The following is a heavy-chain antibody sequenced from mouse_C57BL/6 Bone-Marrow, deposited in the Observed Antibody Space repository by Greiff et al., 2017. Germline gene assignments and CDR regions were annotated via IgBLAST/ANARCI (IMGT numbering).Heavy chain of an antibody. CDR3: AVLGKGNAMDY. CDR2: INYDGSST. V-gene: IGHV5-16*01. D-gene: IGHD2-1*01. CDR1: GFTFSDYY. J-gene: IGHJ4*01. Sequence: EVMLVESEGGLVQPGSSMKLSCTASGFTFSDYYMAWVRQVPEKGLEWVANINYDGSSTYYMDSLKSRFIISRDNAKNILYLQMSSLKSEDTATYYCAVLGKGNAMDYWGQGTSVTVSS.